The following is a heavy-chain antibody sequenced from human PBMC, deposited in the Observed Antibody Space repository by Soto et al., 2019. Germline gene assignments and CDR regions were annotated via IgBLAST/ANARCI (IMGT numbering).Heavy chain of an antibody. J-gene: IGHJ4*02. D-gene: IGHD3-10*01. V-gene: IGHV4-59*08. CDR3: ARNYGPGYTFDY. Sequence: PSETLSLTCTVSGGSISSYHWSWIRQPPGKGLEWIGYIYYSGSTNYNPSLKSRVTISVDTSKNQFSLKLSSVTAADTAVYYCARNYGPGYTFDYWGQGTLVTVSS. CDR2: IYYSGST. CDR1: GGSISSYH.